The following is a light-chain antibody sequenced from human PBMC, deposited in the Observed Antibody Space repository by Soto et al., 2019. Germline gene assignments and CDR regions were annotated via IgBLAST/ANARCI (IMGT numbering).Light chain of an antibody. CDR2: EGS. V-gene: IGLV2-23*01. Sequence: QSALTQPASVSGSPGQSITISWTGTSSDVGSYNLVSWYQQHPGKAPKLMIYEGSKRPSGVSNRFSGSKSGNTASLTISGLQAEDEADYYCCSYAGSSTVFGGGTQLTVL. J-gene: IGLJ7*01. CDR3: CSYAGSSTV. CDR1: SSDVGSYNL.